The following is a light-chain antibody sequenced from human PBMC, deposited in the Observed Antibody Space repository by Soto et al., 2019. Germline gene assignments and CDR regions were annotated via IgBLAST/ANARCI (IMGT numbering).Light chain of an antibody. J-gene: IGKJ2*01. V-gene: IGKV3-20*01. CDR1: QSVSGSN. Sequence: LMLSPATLTLSPGERATLTCSASQSVSGSNLAWYQQKTGQPPTILIYGASGRATGVPGRFSGSGSGTDFTLTISSLEPEDFAVYYCQQYGNLLYTFGQGTKVEIK. CDR2: GAS. CDR3: QQYGNLLYT.